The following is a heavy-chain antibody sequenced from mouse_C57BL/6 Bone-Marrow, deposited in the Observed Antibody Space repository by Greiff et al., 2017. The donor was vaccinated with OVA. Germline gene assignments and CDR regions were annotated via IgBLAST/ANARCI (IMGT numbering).Heavy chain of an antibody. CDR3: ARPILLKKLGDY. CDR1: GFSLTSYG. J-gene: IGHJ2*01. V-gene: IGHV2-6*03. Sequence: QVQLKQSGPGLVAPSQSLSITCTVSGFSLTSYGVHWVRQPPGKGLEWLVVIWSDGSTTYNSALKSRLSISTDNSTSQVFLKKNSLQSDDTAMYYCARPILLKKLGDYWDEGNTLTVAS. CDR2: IWSDGST. D-gene: IGHD2-5*01.